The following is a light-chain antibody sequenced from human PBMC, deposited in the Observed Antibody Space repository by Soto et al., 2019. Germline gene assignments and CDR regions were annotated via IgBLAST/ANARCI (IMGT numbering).Light chain of an antibody. CDR3: HQYNNWPQRT. J-gene: IGKJ1*01. CDR1: QSVSSN. CDR2: GAS. V-gene: IGKV3-15*01. Sequence: EIVMPQSPATLSVSPGERAALSCRASQSVSSNLAWYQQKPGQAPRLLIYGASTRATGIPARFSGSGSGTDFTLTISSLQSEDFAVYYCHQYNNWPQRTFGQGTKVDIK.